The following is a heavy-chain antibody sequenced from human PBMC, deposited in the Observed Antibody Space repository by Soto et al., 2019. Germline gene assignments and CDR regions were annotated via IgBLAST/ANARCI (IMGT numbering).Heavy chain of an antibody. CDR3: ARALGSYKGYFDY. V-gene: IGHV3-30*03. J-gene: IGHJ4*02. CDR1: GFTFSSYG. CDR2: ISYDGSNK. Sequence: GGSLRLSCAASGFTFSSYGMHWCRQAPGKWLEWVAVISYDGSNKYYADSVKGRFTISRDNSKNTLYLQMNSLRAEDTAVYYCARALGSYKGYFDYWGQGTLVTVSS. D-gene: IGHD3-10*01.